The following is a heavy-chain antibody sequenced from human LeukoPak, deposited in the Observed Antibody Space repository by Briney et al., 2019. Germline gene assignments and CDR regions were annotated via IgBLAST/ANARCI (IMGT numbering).Heavy chain of an antibody. J-gene: IGHJ6*02. D-gene: IGHD6-19*01. CDR1: GFTFSNYW. Sequence: GGSLRLSCAASGFTFSNYWMSWVRQAPGKGLEWVANINQDGSKKYYVDSVKGRFTVSRDDAKNSLYLQMNSLRAEDTAVYYCAKDAIAVAGKTHYYGMDVWGQGTTVTVSS. V-gene: IGHV3-7*01. CDR3: AKDAIAVAGKTHYYGMDV. CDR2: INQDGSKK.